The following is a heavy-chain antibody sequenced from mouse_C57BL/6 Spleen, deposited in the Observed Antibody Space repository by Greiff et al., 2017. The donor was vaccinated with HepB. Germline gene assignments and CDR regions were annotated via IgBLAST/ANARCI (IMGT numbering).Heavy chain of an antibody. V-gene: IGHV1-81*01. D-gene: IGHD2-4*01. Sequence: QVQLKQSGAELARPGASVKLSCKASGYTFTSYGISWVKQRTGQGLEWIGEIYPRSGNTYYNEKFKGKATMTADKSSSTAYMELRSLTSEDSAVYVCANYYDDDYWGYYAMDYWGQGTSVTVSS. CDR3: ANYYDDDYWGYYAMDY. J-gene: IGHJ4*01. CDR2: IYPRSGNT. CDR1: GYTFTSYG.